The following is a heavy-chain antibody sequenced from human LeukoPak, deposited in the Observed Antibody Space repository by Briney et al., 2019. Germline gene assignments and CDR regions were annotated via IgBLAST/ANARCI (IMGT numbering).Heavy chain of an antibody. J-gene: IGHJ4*02. Sequence: ASVKLSCKASGYTFTSYAMHWVRQAPGQRLEWMGWINAGNGNTKYSQEFQGRVTITRDTSASTAYMELSSLRSEDMAVYYCARMGMVTAGGYFDYWGQGTLVTVSS. CDR3: ARMGMVTAGGYFDY. V-gene: IGHV1-3*03. CDR1: GYTFTSYA. CDR2: INAGNGNT. D-gene: IGHD2-21*02.